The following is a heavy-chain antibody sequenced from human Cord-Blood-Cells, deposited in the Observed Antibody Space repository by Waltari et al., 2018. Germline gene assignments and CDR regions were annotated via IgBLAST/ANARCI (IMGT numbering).Heavy chain of an antibody. J-gene: IGHJ3*02. CDR2: INHSGST. D-gene: IGHD3-10*01. CDR3: ATPFSYYYGSGSQGAFDI. V-gene: IGHV4-34*01. Sequence: QVQLQQWGAGLLKPSETLSLTCAVYGGSFRGYYWSWIRQPPGKGLEWIGEINHSGSTNYNPSLKSRVTISVDTSKNQFSLKRSSVTAADTAVYYCATPFSYYYGSGSQGAFDIWGQGTMVTVSS. CDR1: GGSFRGYY.